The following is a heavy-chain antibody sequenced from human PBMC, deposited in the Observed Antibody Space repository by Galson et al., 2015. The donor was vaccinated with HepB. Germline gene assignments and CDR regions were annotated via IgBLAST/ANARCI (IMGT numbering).Heavy chain of an antibody. V-gene: IGHV1-69*04. D-gene: IGHD2-2*01. CDR1: GGTFSSYT. Sequence: SVKVSCKASGGTFSSYTISWVRQAPGQGLEWMGRIIPILGIANYAQKFQGRVTITADKSTSTAYMELSSLRSEDTAVYYCARDLGDIVVVPAAGGSWFDPWGQGTLVTVSS. CDR3: ARDLGDIVVVPAAGGSWFDP. J-gene: IGHJ5*02. CDR2: IIPILGIA.